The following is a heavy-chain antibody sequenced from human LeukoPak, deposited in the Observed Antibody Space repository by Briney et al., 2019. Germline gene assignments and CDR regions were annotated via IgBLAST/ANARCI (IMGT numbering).Heavy chain of an antibody. CDR2: INHSGST. V-gene: IGHV4-34*01. Sequence: SETLSLTCAVYGGSFSGYYWSWIRQPPGKGLEWIGEINHSGSTNYNPSLKSRVTISVDTSKNQFSLKLSSVTAADTAVYYCARGGRSPDTARRAFDNWGQGTMVTVSS. CDR3: ARGGRSPDTARRAFDN. CDR1: GGSFSGYY. D-gene: IGHD5-18*01. J-gene: IGHJ3*02.